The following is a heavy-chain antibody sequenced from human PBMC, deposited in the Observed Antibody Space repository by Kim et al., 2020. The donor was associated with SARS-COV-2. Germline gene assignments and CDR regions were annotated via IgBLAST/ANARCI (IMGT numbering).Heavy chain of an antibody. CDR3: ARGAQLSLSPYYYYYGMDV. V-gene: IGHV4-34*01. Sequence: SETLSLTCAVYGGSFSGYYWSWIRQPPGKGLEWIGEINHSGSTNYNPSLKSRVTISVDTSKNQFSLKLSSVTAADTAVYYCARGAQLSLSPYYYYYGMDVWGQGTTVTVSS. J-gene: IGHJ6*02. CDR1: GGSFSGYY. CDR2: INHSGST. D-gene: IGHD2-2*01.